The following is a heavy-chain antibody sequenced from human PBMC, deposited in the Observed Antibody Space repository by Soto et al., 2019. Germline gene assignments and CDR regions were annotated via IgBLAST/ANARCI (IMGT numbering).Heavy chain of an antibody. Sequence: PEGSLRLSCAASGFTFSSYAMSWVRQAPGKGLEWVSAISGSGGSTYYADSVKGRFTISRDNSKNTLYLQMNSLRAEDTAVYYCAKFTRWDRSGYYYYFDYWGQGTLVTVSS. CDR2: ISGSGGST. J-gene: IGHJ4*02. D-gene: IGHD3-22*01. CDR3: AKFTRWDRSGYYYYFDY. CDR1: GFTFSSYA. V-gene: IGHV3-23*01.